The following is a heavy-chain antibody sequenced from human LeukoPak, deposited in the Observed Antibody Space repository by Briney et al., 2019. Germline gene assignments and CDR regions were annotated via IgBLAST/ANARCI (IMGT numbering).Heavy chain of an antibody. CDR2: ISSSGSTI. V-gene: IGHV3-48*01. J-gene: IGHJ4*02. Sequence: PGGSLRLSCAASGFTFASYSMNWVRQAPGKGLEWVSYISSSGSTISYADSVKGRFTISRDNAKNSLYLQMNSLRAEDTAVYYCAGEDWNDVGLDYWGQGTLVTVSS. CDR1: GFTFASYS. CDR3: AGEDWNDVGLDY. D-gene: IGHD1-1*01.